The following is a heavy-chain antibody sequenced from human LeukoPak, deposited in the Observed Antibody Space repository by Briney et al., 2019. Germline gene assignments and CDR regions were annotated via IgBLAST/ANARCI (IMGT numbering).Heavy chain of an antibody. J-gene: IGHJ4*02. CDR1: GYSISSGYY. V-gene: IGHV4-38-2*02. CDR2: IYHSGST. CDR3: ADSGGYHPFDY. D-gene: IGHD3-22*01. Sequence: SETLSLTCTVSGYSISSGYYWGWIRQPPGKGLEWIGSIYHSGSTYYNPSLKSRVTISVDTSKNQFSLKLSSVTAADTAVYYCADSGGYHPFDYWGQGTLVTVSS.